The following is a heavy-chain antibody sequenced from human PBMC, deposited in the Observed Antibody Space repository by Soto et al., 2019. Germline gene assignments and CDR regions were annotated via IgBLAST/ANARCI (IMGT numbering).Heavy chain of an antibody. V-gene: IGHV1-18*01. CDR2: IDTYTGNT. J-gene: IGHJ4*02. Sequence: QIQLVQSGVEVKKPGASVKVSCKASGYTFTTYGISWVRQAPGQGLEWMGWIDTYTGNTKYAQKVQDRVTMTTDTSTSTAYMELRSLRSDDTALYYCTRDPGIAAPGRGPGDYWGQGTLVTVSS. CDR3: TRDPGIAAPGRGPGDY. D-gene: IGHD6-13*01. CDR1: GYTFTTYG.